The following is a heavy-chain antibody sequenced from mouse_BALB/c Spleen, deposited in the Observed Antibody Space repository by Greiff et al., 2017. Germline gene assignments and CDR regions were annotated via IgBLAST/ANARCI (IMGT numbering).Heavy chain of an antibody. V-gene: IGHV1-12*01. CDR1: GYTFTSYN. CDR3: ARTHSYYGNQAWFAY. Sequence: QVQLQQPGAELVKPGASVKMSCKASGYTFTSYNMHWVKQTPGQGLAWIGAIYPGNGDTSYNQTFNGKATLTADNSSSTAYLQLSSLTSADSAVYYCARTHSYYGNQAWFAYWGQGTLVTVSA. CDR2: IYPGNGDT. J-gene: IGHJ3*01. D-gene: IGHD2-10*01.